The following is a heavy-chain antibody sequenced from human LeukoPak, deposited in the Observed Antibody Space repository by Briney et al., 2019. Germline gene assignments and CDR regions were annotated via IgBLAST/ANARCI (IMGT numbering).Heavy chain of an antibody. CDR2: INPSGGST. V-gene: IGHV1-46*01. Sequence: ASVKVSCKASGYIFTSYYMHRVRQAPGQGLEWMGIINPSGGSTNYAQKFQGRVTLTRDTSINTAYMELSRLRSDDTAVYYCARGTVIFSLDYWGQGTLVTISS. CDR3: ARGTVIFSLDY. D-gene: IGHD3-10*01. J-gene: IGHJ4*02. CDR1: GYIFTSYY.